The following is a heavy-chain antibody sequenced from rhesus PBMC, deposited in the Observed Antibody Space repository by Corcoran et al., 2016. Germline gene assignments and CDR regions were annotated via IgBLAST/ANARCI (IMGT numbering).Heavy chain of an antibody. Sequence: EVQLVESGGGVVQPGGSLRLSCVASGFTFRSYGMQWVRQAPGKGLEWVALISYDGSKKYKADSVKDRFNVSRDNSKKMLYLQMNNLKWEDTAVFYCARARGSGSWKNGLDSWGQGAVVTVSS. CDR3: ARARGSGSWKNGLDS. V-gene: IGHV3-54*02. J-gene: IGHJ6*01. D-gene: IGHD6-25*01. CDR2: ISYDGSKK. CDR1: GFTFRSYG.